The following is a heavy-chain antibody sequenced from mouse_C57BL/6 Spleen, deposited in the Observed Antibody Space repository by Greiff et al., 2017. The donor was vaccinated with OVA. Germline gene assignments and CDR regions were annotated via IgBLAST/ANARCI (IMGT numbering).Heavy chain of an antibody. V-gene: IGHV1-69*01. Sequence: VQLQQPGAELVMPGASVKLSCKASGYTFTSYWMHWVKQRPGQGLEWIGEIDPSDSYTNYNQKFKGKSTLTVDKSSSTAYMQLSSLTSEDSAVYYCARELRDYAMDYWGQGTSVTVSS. CDR1: GYTFTSYW. J-gene: IGHJ4*01. D-gene: IGHD1-1*01. CDR3: ARELRDYAMDY. CDR2: IDPSDSYT.